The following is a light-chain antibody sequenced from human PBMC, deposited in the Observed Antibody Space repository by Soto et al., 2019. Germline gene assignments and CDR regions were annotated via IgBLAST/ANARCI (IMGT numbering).Light chain of an antibody. CDR2: GAS. CDR3: DQYGSSPRT. Sequence: EIVLTQSPGTLSLSPGDRATLSCRASQSVSSNFLAWYQQKPGQAPRHLIYGASIRATGIPDMISGSGSGTDVTLTIRTLEPEDFAMYFCDQYGSSPRTFGQGNKVEIK. CDR1: QSVSSNF. V-gene: IGKV3-20*01. J-gene: IGKJ1*01.